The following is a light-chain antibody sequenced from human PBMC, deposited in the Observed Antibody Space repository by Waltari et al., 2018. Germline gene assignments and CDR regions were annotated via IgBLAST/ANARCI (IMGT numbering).Light chain of an antibody. J-gene: IGKJ1*01. V-gene: IGKV2D-29*02. Sequence: DVVMTQSPLSLSVTPGQPASMSCKSSQSLLQSDGKTFIYWYLQRPGQSPQLLIYEIFNRFSGVPEGFSGSGSGTDFTLNISRVAADDVGTYYCMQTLQPWTIGQGTKVEIK. CDR2: EIF. CDR3: MQTLQPWT. CDR1: QSLLQSDGKTF.